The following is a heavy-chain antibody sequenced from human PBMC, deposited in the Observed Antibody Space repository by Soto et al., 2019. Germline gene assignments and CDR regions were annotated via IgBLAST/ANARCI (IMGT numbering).Heavy chain of an antibody. D-gene: IGHD3-10*01. Sequence: VLLTTGKGLEWMGWINPNSGGTNYAQKFQGWVTMTRDTSISTAYMELSRLRSDDTAVYYCARATKTHYGSRSSLEYWGQGTLVTVS. V-gene: IGHV1-2*04. CDR3: ARATKTHYGSRSSLEY. CDR2: INPNSGGT. J-gene: IGHJ4*02.